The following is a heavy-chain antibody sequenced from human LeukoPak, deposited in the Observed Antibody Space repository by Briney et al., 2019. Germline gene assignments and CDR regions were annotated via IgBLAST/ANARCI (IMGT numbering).Heavy chain of an antibody. CDR1: GFTFSSYS. J-gene: IGHJ4*02. V-gene: IGHV3-21*01. CDR2: ISSSSSYI. D-gene: IGHD1-26*01. Sequence: GGSLRLSCAASGFTFSSYSMNWVRQAPGKGLEWVSSISSSSSYIYYADSVKGRFTISRDNAKNSLYLQMNSLRAEDTAVYYCARESGSYRVGFDYWGQGTLVTVSS. CDR3: ARESGSYRVGFDY.